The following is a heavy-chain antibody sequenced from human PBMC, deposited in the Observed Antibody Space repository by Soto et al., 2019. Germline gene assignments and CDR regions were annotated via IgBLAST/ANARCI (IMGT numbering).Heavy chain of an antibody. D-gene: IGHD4-4*01. CDR1: GGSISSGGYY. Sequence: SETLSLTCTVSGGSISSGGYYWSWIRQHPGKGLEWIGYIYYSGSTYYNPSLKSRVTISVDTSKNQFSLKLSSVTAADTAVYYCARNGPPDYIYYFDYWGQGTLVTVSS. CDR2: IYYSGST. CDR3: ARNGPPDYIYYFDY. V-gene: IGHV4-31*03. J-gene: IGHJ4*02.